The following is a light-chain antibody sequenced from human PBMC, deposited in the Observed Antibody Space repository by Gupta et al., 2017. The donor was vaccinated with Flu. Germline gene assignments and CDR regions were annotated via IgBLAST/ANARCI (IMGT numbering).Light chain of an antibody. CDR2: EVS. CDR3: SSHSSSDTHFL. J-gene: IGLJ1*01. V-gene: IGLV2-14*01. CDR1: SSDVGGYNY. Sequence: QSALTQPASVSGSPGQSITISCTGTSSDVGGYNYVSWYQQHPDIAPRLMIYEVSNRPSGVSNRFSGSKSGNTASLTISGLQAEDEADYYCSSHSSSDTHFLLGPGTKVTVL.